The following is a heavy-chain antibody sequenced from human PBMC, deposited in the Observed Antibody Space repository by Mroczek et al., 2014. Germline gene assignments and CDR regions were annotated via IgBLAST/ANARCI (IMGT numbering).Heavy chain of an antibody. CDR2: IYTSGST. V-gene: IGHV4-4*07. CDR3: ARDQLLVATTYAFDI. Sequence: VQLVESGPGLVKPSETLSLTCTVSGGSISSYYWSWIRQPAGKGLEWIGRIYTSGSTNYNPSLKSRVTMSVDTSKNQFSLKLSSVTAADTAVYYCARDQLLVATTYAFDIWGQGTMVTVSS. D-gene: IGHD5-12*01. CDR1: GGSISSYY. J-gene: IGHJ3*02.